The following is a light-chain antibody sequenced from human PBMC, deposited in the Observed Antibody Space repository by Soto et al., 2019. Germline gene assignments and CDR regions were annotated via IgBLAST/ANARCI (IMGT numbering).Light chain of an antibody. V-gene: IGKV1-5*03. CDR2: KAS. J-gene: IGKJ1*01. CDR3: QQYNSYRT. Sequence: DIQMTQSPSTLSASVGDRFTITCRASQSISSWSAWYQQKPGKAPKPLIYKASSLESGVPSRFSGSGYGTEFTLTISSMQPDDFATYYCQQYNSYRTFGQGTKVDI. CDR1: QSISSW.